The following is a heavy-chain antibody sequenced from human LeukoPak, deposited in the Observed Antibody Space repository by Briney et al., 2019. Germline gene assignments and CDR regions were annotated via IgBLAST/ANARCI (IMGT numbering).Heavy chain of an antibody. CDR2: IYYSGST. V-gene: IGHV4-61*01. D-gene: IGHD5-18*01. J-gene: IGHJ4*02. Sequence: SETLSLTCTVSGGSVSSGSYYWSWIRQPPGKGLEWIGYIYYSGSTNYNPSLKSRVTISVDTSKNQFSLKLSSVTAADTAVYYCASSEWIQLRSPPYFDYWGQGTLVTVSS. CDR1: GGSVSSGSYY. CDR3: ASSEWIQLRSPPYFDY.